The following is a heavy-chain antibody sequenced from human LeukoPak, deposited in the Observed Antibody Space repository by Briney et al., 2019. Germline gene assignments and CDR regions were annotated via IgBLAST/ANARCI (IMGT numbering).Heavy chain of an antibody. CDR2: ISRSSSYI. D-gene: IGHD3-22*01. CDR3: ARSLYYYDSSGYYYIGY. J-gene: IGHJ4*02. V-gene: IGHV3-21*04. Sequence: PGGSLRLSCAASGFTFSSYSMNWVRQAPGKGLEWVSSISRSSSYIYYADSVKGRFTISRDNAKNSLYLQMNSLRAEDTAVYYCARSLYYYDSSGYYYIGYWGQGTLVTVSS. CDR1: GFTFSSYS.